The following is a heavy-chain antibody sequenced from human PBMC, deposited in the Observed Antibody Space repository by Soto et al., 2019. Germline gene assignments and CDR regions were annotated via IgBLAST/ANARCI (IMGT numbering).Heavy chain of an antibody. Sequence: SGPTLVNPTQTLTLTCTFSGFSLSTSGVGVGWIRQPPGKALEWLALIYWDDDKRYSPSLKSRLTITKDTSKNQVVLTMTNMDPVDTATYYCARFITMVRGVIIGHNWFDPWGQGTLVTVSS. CDR3: ARFITMVRGVIIGHNWFDP. D-gene: IGHD3-10*01. CDR1: GFSLSTSGVG. CDR2: IYWDDDK. V-gene: IGHV2-5*02. J-gene: IGHJ5*02.